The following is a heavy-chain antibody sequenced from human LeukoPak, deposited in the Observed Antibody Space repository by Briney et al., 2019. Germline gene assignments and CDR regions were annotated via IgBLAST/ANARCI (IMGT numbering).Heavy chain of an antibody. Sequence: ASVKVSCKASGYTFTSYGISWVRQAPGQGLEWMGWISAYNGNTNYAQKLQSRVTMTTDTSTSTAYMELRSLRSDDTAVYYCARDDDYGSGSYYNLDYXXQGALVTVS. J-gene: IGHJ4*02. V-gene: IGHV1-18*01. CDR2: ISAYNGNT. D-gene: IGHD3-10*01. CDR1: GYTFTSYG. CDR3: ARDDDYGSGSYYNLDY.